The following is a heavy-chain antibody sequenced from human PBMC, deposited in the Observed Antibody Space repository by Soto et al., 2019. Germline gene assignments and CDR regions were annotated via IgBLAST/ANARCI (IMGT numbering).Heavy chain of an antibody. D-gene: IGHD2-2*01. CDR2: ISSSGSTI. CDR1: GFTFSDYY. CDR3: ARVVVGFDYYYYMDV. J-gene: IGHJ6*03. V-gene: IGHV3-11*01. Sequence: GGSLRLSCAASGFTFSDYYMSWIRQAPGKGLEWVSYISSSGSTIYYADSVKGRFTISRDNAKNSLNLQMNSLRAEDTAVYYCARVVVGFDYYYYMDVWGKGTTVTVSS.